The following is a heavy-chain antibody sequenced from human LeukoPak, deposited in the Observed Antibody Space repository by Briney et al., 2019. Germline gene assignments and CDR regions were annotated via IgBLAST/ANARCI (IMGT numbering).Heavy chain of an antibody. CDR2: ISAYNGNT. CDR1: GYTFTSYG. Sequence: ASVKVSCKASGYTFTSYGISWVRQAPGQGLEWMGWISAYNGNTNYAQKLQGRVTMTTDTSTSTAYMELRSLRSGDTAVYYCARDDYDILTGYSPNYFDYWGQGTLVTVSS. CDR3: ARDDYDILTGYSPNYFDY. J-gene: IGHJ4*02. V-gene: IGHV1-18*01. D-gene: IGHD3-9*01.